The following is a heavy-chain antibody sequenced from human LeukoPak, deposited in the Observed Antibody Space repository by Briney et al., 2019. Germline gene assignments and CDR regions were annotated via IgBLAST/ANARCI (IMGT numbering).Heavy chain of an antibody. V-gene: IGHV1-18*04. Sequence: GASVTVSFKASGYTFTNYGISGVGQARGQGRGWMGWISAYNGNKKYTQKLQRRVTMTTDTSTSPAYLELRSLRSDDTAVYYCMRGLASGYGSGSYSDYWGQGTLVTVS. CDR2: ISAYNGNK. J-gene: IGHJ4*02. CDR1: GYTFTNYG. D-gene: IGHD3-10*01. CDR3: MRGLASGYGSGSYSDY.